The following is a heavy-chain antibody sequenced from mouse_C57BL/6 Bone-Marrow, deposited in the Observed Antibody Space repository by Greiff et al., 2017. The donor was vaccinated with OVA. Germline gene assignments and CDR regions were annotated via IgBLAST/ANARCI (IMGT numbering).Heavy chain of an antibody. CDR2: ISYDGSN. J-gene: IGHJ3*01. V-gene: IGHV3-6*01. CDR1: GYSITSGYY. Sequence: DVQLVESGPGLVKPSQSLSLTCSVTGYSITSGYYWNWIRQFPGNKLEWMGYISYDGSNNYNPSLKNRISITRDTSKNQFFLKLNSVTTEDTATYYCARDEYYGSSYVAWFAYWGQGTLVTVSA. CDR3: ARDEYYGSSYVAWFAY. D-gene: IGHD1-1*01.